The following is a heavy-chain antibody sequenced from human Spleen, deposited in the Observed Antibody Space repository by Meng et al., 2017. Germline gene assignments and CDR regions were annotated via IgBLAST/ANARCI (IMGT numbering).Heavy chain of an antibody. Sequence: GESLKISCKSSGYTFTSYWIGWVRQMPGKGLEWMGIIYPGDSDTRYSPSFQGQVTISADKSISTAYLQWSSLKASDTAMYYCARLGYYYGSGSYSWGQGTLVTVSS. CDR2: IYPGDSDT. V-gene: IGHV5-51*01. CDR1: GYTFTSYW. J-gene: IGHJ4*02. CDR3: ARLGYYYGSGSYS. D-gene: IGHD3-10*01.